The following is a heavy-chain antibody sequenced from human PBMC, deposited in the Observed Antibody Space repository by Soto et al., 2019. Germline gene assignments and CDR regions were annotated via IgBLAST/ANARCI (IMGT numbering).Heavy chain of an antibody. V-gene: IGHV4-39*01. CDR3: ARLPTGYPNWVDP. CDR1: GASISTNHHN. D-gene: IGHD3-9*01. J-gene: IGHJ5*02. CDR2: IHYRGDT. Sequence: QVQLQGSGPGLVRPSETLSLTCTVSGASISTNHHNWAWVRQPPGKGLEWMGNIHYRGDTYFNPSLGSRRSMSVDTSKNQFSLKLTSMTAADTAVYYCARLPTGYPNWVDPWGQGTLVTVSS.